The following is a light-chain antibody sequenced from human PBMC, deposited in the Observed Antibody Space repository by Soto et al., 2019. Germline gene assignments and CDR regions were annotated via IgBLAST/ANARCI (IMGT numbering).Light chain of an antibody. J-gene: IGKJ4*01. CDR1: QSISKS. CDR3: QQRRNWRGT. CDR2: DAS. V-gene: IGKV3-11*01. Sequence: EIVLTQSPVTLSLSPGERATLSCRASQSISKSLAWYQQKPGQAPRLLIYDASNRAAGIPARFSGSGSGTDFTRAISSREPEDFAVSDCQQRRNWRGTFGGGTKVEIK.